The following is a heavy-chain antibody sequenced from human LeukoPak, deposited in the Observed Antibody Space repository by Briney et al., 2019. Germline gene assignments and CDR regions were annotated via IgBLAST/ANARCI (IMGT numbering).Heavy chain of an antibody. CDR1: GFIFSSYA. V-gene: IGHV3-23*01. Sequence: GSLRLSCAASGFIFSSYAMTWVRQAPGRGLEWLSTISGSGTTTYYVDSVKGRFTVSRDNSKNTLYLQMDSLRAEDTAVYYCAKSSGYYYFDYWGQGTLVAVSS. CDR3: AKSSGYYYFDY. J-gene: IGHJ4*02. CDR2: ISGSGTTT. D-gene: IGHD3-3*01.